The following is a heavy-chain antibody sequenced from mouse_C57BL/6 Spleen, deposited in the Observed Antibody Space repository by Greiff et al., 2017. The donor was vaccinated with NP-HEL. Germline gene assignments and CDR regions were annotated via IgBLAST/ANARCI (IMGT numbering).Heavy chain of an antibody. CDR1: GYTFTDYE. CDR3: TRLIYYDYDGFAY. Sequence: VHLVESGAELVRPGASVTLSCKASGYTFTDYEMHWVKQTPVHGLEWIGAIDPETGGTAYNQKFKGKAILTADKSSSTAYMELRSLTSEDSAVYYCTRLIYYDYDGFAYWGQGTLVTVSA. J-gene: IGHJ3*01. V-gene: IGHV1-15*01. CDR2: IDPETGGT. D-gene: IGHD2-4*01.